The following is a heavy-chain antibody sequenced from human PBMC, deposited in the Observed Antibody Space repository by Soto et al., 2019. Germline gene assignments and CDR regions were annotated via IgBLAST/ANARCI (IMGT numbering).Heavy chain of an antibody. Sequence: SETLSLTCTVSGGSISSSSYYWGWIRQPPGKGLEWIGSIYYSGSTYYNPSLKSRVTISVGTSKNQFSLKLSSVTAADTAVYYCARRPSHYDFWSGYLDIWGQGTMVTVSS. CDR3: ARRPSHYDFWSGYLDI. CDR1: GGSISSSSYY. CDR2: IYYSGST. V-gene: IGHV4-39*01. D-gene: IGHD3-3*01. J-gene: IGHJ3*02.